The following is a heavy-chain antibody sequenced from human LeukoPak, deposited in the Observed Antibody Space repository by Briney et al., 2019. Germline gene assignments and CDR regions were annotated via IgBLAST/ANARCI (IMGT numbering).Heavy chain of an antibody. CDR3: ARGNRLYSSSWSSLPFDS. CDR1: GYTFTNYD. J-gene: IGHJ3*02. D-gene: IGHD6-13*01. V-gene: IGHV1-8*01. CDR2: MNPRSGYT. Sequence: ASVKVSCKASGYTFTNYDINWVRQATGQGLEWMGWMNPRSGYTGYPQKFQGRVTMTGNTSISTAYMELNSLTSEDTAVYYCARGNRLYSSSWSSLPFDSWGQGSMVTVSS.